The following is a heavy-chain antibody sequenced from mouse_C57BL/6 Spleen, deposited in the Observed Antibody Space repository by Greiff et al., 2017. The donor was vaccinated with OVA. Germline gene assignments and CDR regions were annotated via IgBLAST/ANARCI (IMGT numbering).Heavy chain of an antibody. CDR2: IYPGSGNT. V-gene: IGHV1-76*01. Sequence: QVQLQQSGAELVRPGASVKLSCKASGYTFTDYYINWVKQRPGQGLEWIARIYPGSGNTYYNEKFKGKATLTADKSYSTASMQLSSLTSEDSAVYFCAKCGYDYDTAWFAYWGQGTLVTVSA. CDR3: AKCGYDYDTAWFAY. D-gene: IGHD2-4*01. J-gene: IGHJ3*01. CDR1: GYTFTDYY.